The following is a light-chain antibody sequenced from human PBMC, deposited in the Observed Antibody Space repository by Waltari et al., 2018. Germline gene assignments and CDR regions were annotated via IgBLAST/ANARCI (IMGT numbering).Light chain of an antibody. CDR1: QSVSHSN. CDR3: QQYAGSPIT. Sequence: EIVLTQSPGTLSLSPGERATLSCRASQSVSHSNLAWYQQKGGQAPRLLIYCASSKATGIPARFSGSGSGTDFTLTISRLEPEDFGVYYCQQYAGSPITFGGGTKVEI. CDR2: CAS. J-gene: IGKJ4*01. V-gene: IGKV3-20*01.